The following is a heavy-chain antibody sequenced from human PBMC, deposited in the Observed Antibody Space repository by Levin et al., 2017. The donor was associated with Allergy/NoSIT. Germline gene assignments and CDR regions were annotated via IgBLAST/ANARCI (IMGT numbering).Heavy chain of an antibody. V-gene: IGHV3-30*18. J-gene: IGHJ4*02. D-gene: IGHD5-24*01. CDR3: AKVGHRGAFDY. CDR1: GFTFSSYG. Sequence: PGGSLRLSCAASGFTFSSYGMHWVRQAPGKGLEWVAVISYDGSNKYYADSVKGRFTISRDNSKNTLYLQMNSLRAEDTAVYYCAKVGHRGAFDYWGQGTLVTVSS. CDR2: ISYDGSNK.